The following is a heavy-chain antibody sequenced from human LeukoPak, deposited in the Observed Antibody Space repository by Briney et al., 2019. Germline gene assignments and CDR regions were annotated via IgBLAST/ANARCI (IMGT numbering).Heavy chain of an antibody. D-gene: IGHD6-19*01. CDR2: FDPEDGET. Sequence: GASVKVSCKISGYTLTDLSMHWVRQAPGKGLEWMGGFDPEDGETIYAQKFQGRVTTTADTATDTAYMELSSLRSEDTAVYHCATSVAGDYFDYWGQGTLGTVSS. J-gene: IGHJ4*02. CDR1: GYTLTDLS. CDR3: ATSVAGDYFDY. V-gene: IGHV1-24*01.